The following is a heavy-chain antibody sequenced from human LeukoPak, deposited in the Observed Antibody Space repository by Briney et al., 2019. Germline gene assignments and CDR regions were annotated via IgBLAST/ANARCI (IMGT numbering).Heavy chain of an antibody. D-gene: IGHD2-15*01. J-gene: IGHJ4*02. CDR3: ARDISYCSGGSCYLTIDY. CDR2: MNPSGSST. V-gene: IGHV1-46*01. CDR1: GYTFTSYY. Sequence: VASVKVSCKASGYTFTSYYMHWVRQAPGQELEWMGIMNPSGSSTSYAQKFQGRVTMTMDTSTSTVYMELSSLRSEDTAVYYCARDISYCSGGSCYLTIDYWGQGTLVTVSS.